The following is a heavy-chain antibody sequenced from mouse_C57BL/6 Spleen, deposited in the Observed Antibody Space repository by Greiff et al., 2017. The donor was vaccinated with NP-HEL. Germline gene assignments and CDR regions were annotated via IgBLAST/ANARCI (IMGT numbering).Heavy chain of an antibody. CDR3: ARQGDYYLYYFDD. Sequence: VQLQQPGAELVKPGASVKMSCKASGYTFTSYWITWVKQRPGQGLEWIGDIYPGSGSTNYNEKFKSKATLTVDTSSSTAYMQLSSLTSEDSAVYYCARQGDYYLYYFDDWGQGTTLTVSS. J-gene: IGHJ2*01. CDR2: IYPGSGST. D-gene: IGHD1-1*01. CDR1: GYTFTSYW. V-gene: IGHV1-55*01.